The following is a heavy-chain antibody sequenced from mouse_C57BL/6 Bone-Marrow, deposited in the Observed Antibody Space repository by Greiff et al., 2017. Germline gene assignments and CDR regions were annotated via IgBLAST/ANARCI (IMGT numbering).Heavy chain of an antibody. CDR1: GFTFSSYG. Sequence: EVQLVESGGDLVKPGGSLKLSCAASGFTFSSYGMSWVRQTPDKRLEWVATISSGGSYTYYPDSVKGRITISRDNAKNTLYLQMSSLKSEDTAMYYCARRGLLRSLYYFDYWGQGTTLTVSS. CDR3: ARRGLLRSLYYFDY. D-gene: IGHD1-1*01. J-gene: IGHJ2*01. V-gene: IGHV5-6*01. CDR2: ISSGGSYT.